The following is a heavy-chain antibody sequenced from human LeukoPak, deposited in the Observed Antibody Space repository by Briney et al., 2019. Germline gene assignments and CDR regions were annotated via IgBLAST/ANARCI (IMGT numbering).Heavy chain of an antibody. CDR2: IRSKAYGGTT. V-gene: IGHV3-49*04. CDR3: TRDQTPYY. CDR1: GFTFSSYW. J-gene: IGHJ4*02. Sequence: TGGSLRLSCAASGFTFSSYWMNWVRQAPGKGLEWVGFIRSKAYGGTTEYAASVKGRFTISRDDSKSIAYLQMNSLKTEDTAVYYCTRDQTPYYWGQGTLVTVSS.